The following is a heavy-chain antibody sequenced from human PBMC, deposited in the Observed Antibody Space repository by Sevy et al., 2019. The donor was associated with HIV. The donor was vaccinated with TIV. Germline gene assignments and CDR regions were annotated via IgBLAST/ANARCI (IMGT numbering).Heavy chain of an antibody. V-gene: IGHV3-30*18. Sequence: GGSLRLSCAASGFNFSSYGMHWVRQAPGKGLEWVAVISYDGSSKYYADSVKGRFTISRDNSKNTVYLQINRRRAEDTAVYHCAKESGSYYDFWSGHDAFAIWGQGQWSPSPQ. CDR3: AKESGSYYDFWSGHDAFAI. CDR2: ISYDGSSK. CDR1: GFNFSSYG. D-gene: IGHD3-3*01. J-gene: IGHJ3*02.